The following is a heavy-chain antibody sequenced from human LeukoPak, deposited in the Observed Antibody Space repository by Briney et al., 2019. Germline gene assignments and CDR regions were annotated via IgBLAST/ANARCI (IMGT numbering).Heavy chain of an antibody. CDR2: ISSSGSTI. J-gene: IGHJ6*02. D-gene: IGHD5-24*01. CDR1: GFTFSDYY. V-gene: IGHV3-11*04. Sequence: GGSLRLSCAASGFTFSDYYMSWIRQAPGKGLEWVSYISSSGSTIYYADSVKGRFTISRDNAKNSLYLQMNSLRAEDTAVYYCARSLNSYYYYGMDVWGQGTTVTVSS. CDR3: ARSLNSYYYYGMDV.